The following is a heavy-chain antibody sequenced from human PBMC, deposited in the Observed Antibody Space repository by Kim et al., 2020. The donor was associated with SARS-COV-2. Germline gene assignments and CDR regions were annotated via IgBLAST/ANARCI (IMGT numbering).Heavy chain of an antibody. CDR3: ARQHGSRITIFGVVIHGDWYVDL. D-gene: IGHD3-3*01. CDR1: GGSISSGDYY. V-gene: IGHV4-30-4*01. CDR2: IYYSGST. Sequence: SETLSLTCTVSGGSISSGDYYWSWIRQPPGKGLEWIGYIYYSGSTYYNPSLKSRVTISVDTSKNQFSLKLSSVTAANTAVYYCARQHGSRITIFGVVIHGDWYVDLWGRGTLVTVSS. J-gene: IGHJ2*01.